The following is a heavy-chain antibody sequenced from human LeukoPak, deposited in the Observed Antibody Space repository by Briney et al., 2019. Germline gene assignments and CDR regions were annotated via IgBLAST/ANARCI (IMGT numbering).Heavy chain of an antibody. CDR3: AKDFYDNPYYLDY. V-gene: IGHV3-23*01. CDR2: ISGSGGST. Sequence: GGSLRLSCAASGFTFSSYGMSWVRQAPGKGLGWGSAISGSGGSTYYADSVKGRFTISRDNSQNTLYLQLNSLRAEDTTVYYCAKDFYDNPYYLDYWGQGTLVPVSS. J-gene: IGHJ4*02. CDR1: GFTFSSYG. D-gene: IGHD2/OR15-2a*01.